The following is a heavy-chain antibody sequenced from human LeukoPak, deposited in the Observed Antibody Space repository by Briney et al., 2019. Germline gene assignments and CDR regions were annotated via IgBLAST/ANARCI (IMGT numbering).Heavy chain of an antibody. Sequence: PSETLSLTCTVSGGSISSRNYYWGWIRQPPGKGLEWIGNVFYSGGAYYNLSLKSRIAISVDTSKNLFSLKLNSVTAADTAVYYCARISGEDFSHFAFWGQGTLVTVSS. CDR2: VFYSGGA. CDR3: ARISGEDFSHFAF. J-gene: IGHJ4*02. CDR1: GGSISSRNYY. D-gene: IGHD5-12*01. V-gene: IGHV4-39*01.